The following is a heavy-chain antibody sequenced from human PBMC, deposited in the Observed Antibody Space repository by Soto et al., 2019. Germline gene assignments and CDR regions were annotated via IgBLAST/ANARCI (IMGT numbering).Heavy chain of an antibody. CDR2: ISPNRVTT. V-gene: IGHV1-8*01. CDR3: TSGSGWPTNKFDP. J-gene: IGHJ5*02. Sequence: GASVTVSCKAAGYSFYSYEISCVRQVTGQRLEWMALISPNRVTTGYAQRFQDRLTLSSNASLSRVYMLLTSLLSEDTAAYFCTSGSGWPTNKFDPWGQGT. D-gene: IGHD6-19*01. CDR1: GYSFYSYE.